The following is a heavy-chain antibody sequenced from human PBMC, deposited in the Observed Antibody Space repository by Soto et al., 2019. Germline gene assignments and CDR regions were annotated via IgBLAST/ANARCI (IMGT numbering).Heavy chain of an antibody. Sequence: SETLALTCTVSGGSISSRSYYWGWIRQSPGKGLEWIGYIYSSGSTHYNPSLQNRVTISIDTSKNQVSLKVNSVTAADTAVYYCARDHPHSYGVYYFDYWGQGTPVTVSS. CDR3: ARDHPHSYGVYYFDY. D-gene: IGHD5-18*01. J-gene: IGHJ4*02. V-gene: IGHV4-61*01. CDR1: GGSISSRSYY. CDR2: IYSSGST.